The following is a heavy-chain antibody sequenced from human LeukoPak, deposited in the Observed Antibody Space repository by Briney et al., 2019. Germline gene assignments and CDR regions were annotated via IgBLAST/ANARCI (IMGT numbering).Heavy chain of an antibody. CDR1: GGSISSSNW. D-gene: IGHD2-2*02. J-gene: IGHJ4*02. V-gene: IGHV4-4*02. Sequence: PSETLSLTCVVSGGSISSSNWWSWVRQPPGKGLEWIGEIYHSGTTNYNPSLKSRVTVSVDKSKNHFSLKLSSVTAADTAVYYCARSAQIVAAPIAYYFDYWGQGTLVTVSS. CDR2: IYHSGTT. CDR3: ARSAQIVAAPIAYYFDY.